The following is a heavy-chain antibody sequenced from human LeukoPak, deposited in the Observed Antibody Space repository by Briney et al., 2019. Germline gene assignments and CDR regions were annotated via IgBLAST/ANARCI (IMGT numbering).Heavy chain of an antibody. CDR2: INSDGSRT. CDR1: GFTFSSYW. D-gene: IGHD4-11*01. V-gene: IGHV3-74*01. Sequence: GGSLRLSCAASGFTFSSYWMHWVRQAPGKGLMWVSRINSDGSRTTYANSVRGRFTISRDNAKSTLYLQMNSLRAEDTAVYYCARVRDDYTYFDCWGQGTLVTVSS. CDR3: ARVRDDYTYFDC. J-gene: IGHJ4*02.